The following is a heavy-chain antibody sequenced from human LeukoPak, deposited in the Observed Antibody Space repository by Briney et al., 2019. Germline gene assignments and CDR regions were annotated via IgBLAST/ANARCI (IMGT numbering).Heavy chain of an antibody. D-gene: IGHD6-13*01. CDR1: GVSISSYY. V-gene: IGHV4-59*01. CDR2: MHDSGTT. Sequence: SETLSLTCSVFGVSISSYYWSWLRQPPGMGLEWTGVMHDSGTTFYNPPLKSRVTISVDTSKNQFSLKLSSVTAADTAVYYCARPAAQTPYDAFDIWGQGTMVTVSS. CDR3: ARPAAQTPYDAFDI. J-gene: IGHJ3*02.